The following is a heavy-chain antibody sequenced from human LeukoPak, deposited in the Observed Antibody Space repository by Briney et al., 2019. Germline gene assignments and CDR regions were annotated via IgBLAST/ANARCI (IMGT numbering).Heavy chain of an antibody. CDR1: GFTFSSYW. Sequence: GGSLRLSCAASGFTFSSYWMHWVRQAPGKGLVWVSRINSDGSSTSYADSVKGRFTISRDNAKNTLYLQMSSLRAEDTAVYYCARGGSWADNWFDPWGQGTLVTVSS. CDR3: ARGGSWADNWFDP. D-gene: IGHD2-15*01. V-gene: IGHV3-74*01. CDR2: INSDGSST. J-gene: IGHJ5*02.